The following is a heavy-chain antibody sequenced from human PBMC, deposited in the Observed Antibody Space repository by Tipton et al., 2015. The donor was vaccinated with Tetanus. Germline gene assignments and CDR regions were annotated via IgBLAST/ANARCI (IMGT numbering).Heavy chain of an antibody. V-gene: IGHV4-31*03. J-gene: IGHJ6*02. Sequence: TLSLTCNVSGGSISGSGYFWNWIRQFPGRGLEWIGYIYYSGDTFYNPSLKGRVAMSVDTSKNQFSLNLSSVTAADTAIYYCARGDYYGSGTYDVWGQGTTVTVPS. D-gene: IGHD3-10*01. CDR2: IYYSGDT. CDR1: GGSISGSGYF. CDR3: ARGDYYGSGTYDV.